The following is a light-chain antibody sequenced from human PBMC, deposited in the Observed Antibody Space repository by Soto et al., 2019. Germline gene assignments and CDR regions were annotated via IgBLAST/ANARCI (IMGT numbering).Light chain of an antibody. CDR3: QSYDSSLSGSYV. CDR2: GNS. Sequence: QPVLTQPPSVSGAPGQRVTISCTGSSSNIGAGYDVHWYQQLPGTAPKLLIYGNSNRPSGVPDRFSGSKSGTSASLAITGLQAEDEADYYCQSYDSSLSGSYVFGTGTK. J-gene: IGLJ1*01. V-gene: IGLV1-40*01. CDR1: SSNIGAGYD.